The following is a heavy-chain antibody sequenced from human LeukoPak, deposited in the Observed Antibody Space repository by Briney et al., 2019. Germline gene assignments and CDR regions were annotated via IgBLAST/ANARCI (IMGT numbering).Heavy chain of an antibody. CDR1: GYSISSGYY. CDR3: ARALRCLEWVFDY. J-gene: IGHJ4*02. V-gene: IGHV4-38-2*01. D-gene: IGHD3-3*01. CDR2: INYSGSI. Sequence: SETLSLTCAVSGYSISSGYYWGWIRQPPGKGLEWIGSINYSGSIYYNPSLKSRVTISVDTSKNQFSLKLSSVAAADTAVYYCARALRCLEWVFDYWGQGTLVTVSS.